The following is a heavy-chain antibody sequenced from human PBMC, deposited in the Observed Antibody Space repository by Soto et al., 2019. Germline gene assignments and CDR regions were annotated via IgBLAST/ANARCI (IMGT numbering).Heavy chain of an antibody. J-gene: IGHJ3*02. CDR1: GGSFSGYY. D-gene: IGHD6-6*01. V-gene: IGHV4-34*01. Sequence: SETLSLTCAVYGGSFSGYYWSWIRQPPGKGLEWIGEINHSGSTNYNPSLKSRVNISVDTSKNQFSLKLSSVTAADTVVYYCAREGIAARLGAFDIWGQGTMVTVSS. CDR2: INHSGST. CDR3: AREGIAARLGAFDI.